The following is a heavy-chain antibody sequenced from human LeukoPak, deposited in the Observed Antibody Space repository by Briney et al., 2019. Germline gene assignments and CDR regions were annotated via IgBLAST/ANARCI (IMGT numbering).Heavy chain of an antibody. Sequence: ASVKVSCKASGYTFTGYYMHWVRQAPGQGLEWMGRINPNSGGTNYAQKFQGRVTMTSDTSISTAYMELSRLRSDDTAVYYCAKRRFVPRWLQSDYFDYWGQGTLVTVSS. D-gene: IGHD5-24*01. CDR1: GYTFTGYY. J-gene: IGHJ4*02. CDR2: INPNSGGT. CDR3: AKRRFVPRWLQSDYFDY. V-gene: IGHV1-2*06.